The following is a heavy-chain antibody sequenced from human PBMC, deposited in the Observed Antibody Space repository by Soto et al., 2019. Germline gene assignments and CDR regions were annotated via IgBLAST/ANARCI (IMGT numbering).Heavy chain of an antibody. Sequence: ASVNLSCKASGYTFTGYYMHWVRQAPGQGLEWMGWINPNSGGTNYAQKFQGRVTMTRDTSISTAYMELSRLRSDDTAVYYCARARDTYNWSEPWGKGTIVTVSA. J-gene: IGHJ5*02. V-gene: IGHV1-2*02. CDR1: GYTFTGYY. CDR3: ARARDTYNWSEP. CDR2: INPNSGGT. D-gene: IGHD5-18*01.